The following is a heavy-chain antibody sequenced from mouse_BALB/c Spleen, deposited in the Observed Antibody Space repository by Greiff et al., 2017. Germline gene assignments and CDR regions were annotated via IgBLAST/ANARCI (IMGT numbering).Heavy chain of an antibody. CDR1: GYSITSGYY. CDR3: ARDRDYYLDY. J-gene: IGHJ4*01. CDR2: ISYDGSN. V-gene: IGHV3-6*02. Sequence: EVKLMESGPGLVKPSQSLSLTCSVTGYSITSGYYWNWIRQFPGNKLEWMGYISYDGSNNYNPSLKNRISITRDTSKNQFFLKLNSVTTEDTATYYCARDRDYYLDYWGQGTSVTVSS. D-gene: IGHD1-1*01.